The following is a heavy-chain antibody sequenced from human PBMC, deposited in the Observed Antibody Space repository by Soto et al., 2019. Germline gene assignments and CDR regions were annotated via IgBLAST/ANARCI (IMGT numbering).Heavy chain of an antibody. D-gene: IGHD6-13*01. Sequence: QVQLVESGGGVVQPGRSLRLSSAASGFTFSSHALHWVRKAPGKGLEWVAVISYDATNKYYADSVKGRFTISRDNSKKTLYLHMNSLRAEDTAIYYCARGGSSTSTGTFDFWGQGTLVTVSS. J-gene: IGHJ4*02. CDR2: ISYDATNK. V-gene: IGHV3-30-3*01. CDR3: ARGGSSTSTGTFDF. CDR1: GFTFSSHA.